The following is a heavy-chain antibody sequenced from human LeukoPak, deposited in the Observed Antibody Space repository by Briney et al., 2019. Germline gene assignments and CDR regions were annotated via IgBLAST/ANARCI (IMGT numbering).Heavy chain of an antibody. CDR2: IYTSGST. CDR1: GGSISSGSYY. V-gene: IGHV4-61*02. Sequence: SQTLSLTCTVSGGSISSGSYYWSWIRQPAGKGLEWIGRIYTSGSTNYNPSLKSRVTISVDTSKNQFSLKLSSVTVADTAVYYCARDYCSSTSCYSLGWFDPWGQGTLVTVSS. J-gene: IGHJ5*02. D-gene: IGHD2-2*02. CDR3: ARDYCSSTSCYSLGWFDP.